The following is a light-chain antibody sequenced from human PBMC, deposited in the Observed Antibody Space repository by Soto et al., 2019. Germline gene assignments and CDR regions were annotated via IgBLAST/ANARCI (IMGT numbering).Light chain of an antibody. CDR3: QPYNGCSLT. V-gene: IGKV1-5*01. Sequence: DILMTQSPSTLSASPVDIVTISCLASQGIGDSLAWYQHKPGKAPSLLISDVSTLARGVPSRFSGSGSGPEFTLTISSMQSDDFATFYCQPYNGCSLTFGQGTKVDIK. J-gene: IGKJ1*01. CDR1: QGIGDS. CDR2: DVS.